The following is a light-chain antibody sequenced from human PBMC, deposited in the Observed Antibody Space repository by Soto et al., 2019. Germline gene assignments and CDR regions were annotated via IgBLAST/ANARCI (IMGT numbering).Light chain of an antibody. Sequence: DIVLTQSPGTLSLSPGERSTLSCRASQSLTGGYLAWFQQKPGQTPRLLIYSASNRATGIPDRFSGGGSGTDFTLTISRLVPEDFVVYYCQQNGSLPITFGQGTRLEIK. V-gene: IGKV3-20*01. J-gene: IGKJ5*01. CDR1: QSLTGGY. CDR2: SAS. CDR3: QQNGSLPIT.